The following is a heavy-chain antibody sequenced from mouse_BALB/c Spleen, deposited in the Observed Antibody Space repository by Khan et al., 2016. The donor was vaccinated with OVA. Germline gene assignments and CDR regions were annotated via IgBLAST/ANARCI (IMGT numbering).Heavy chain of an antibody. J-gene: IGHJ2*01. CDR2: INPHIGET. Sequence: VQLQQPGPELVRPGASVKISCKASVYSFTVYLMNWVMHSHGKSLEWIGRINPHIGETFYNQRFKDKPTLTVDESSSTVHMELRSLASEDSAVYFCTRIYRSDFDYWGQGTIVTVSS. CDR3: TRIYRSDFDY. D-gene: IGHD1-1*01. V-gene: IGHV1-20*02. CDR1: VYSFTVYL.